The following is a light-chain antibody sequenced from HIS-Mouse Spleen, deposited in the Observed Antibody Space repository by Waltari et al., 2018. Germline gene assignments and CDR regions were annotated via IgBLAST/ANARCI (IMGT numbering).Light chain of an antibody. CDR2: LGS. CDR1: QSLLHSNGYNY. V-gene: IGKV2-28*01. Sequence: DIVMTHSPRSLPVTPGEPASISCRSSQSLLHSNGYNYLDWYLQKPGQSPQLLIYLGSNRASGVPDRFSGSGSGTDFTLKISRVEAEDVGVYYCMQALQTPWTFGQGTKVEIK. CDR3: MQALQTPWT. J-gene: IGKJ1*01.